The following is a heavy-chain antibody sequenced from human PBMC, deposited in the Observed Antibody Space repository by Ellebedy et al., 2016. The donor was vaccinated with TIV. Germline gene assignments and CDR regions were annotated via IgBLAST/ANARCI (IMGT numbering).Heavy chain of an antibody. CDR1: GYTFTSYG. J-gene: IGHJ4*02. D-gene: IGHD1-14*01. CDR3: ATKGAELKALGF. V-gene: IGHV1-18*01. Sequence: AASVKVSCKASGYTFTSYGISWVRQAPGQGLEWMGWISAYNGNTYYAQKLQSRVTLTIHTSTSTAYIELRSLRSDDTALYYCATKGAELKALGFWGQGTLVTVSS. CDR2: ISAYNGNT.